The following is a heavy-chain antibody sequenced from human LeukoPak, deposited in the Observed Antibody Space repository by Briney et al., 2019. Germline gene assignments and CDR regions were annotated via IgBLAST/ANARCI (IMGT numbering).Heavy chain of an antibody. J-gene: IGHJ5*02. CDR1: GGSISSYY. CDR2: IYYSGST. Sequence: SETLSLTCTVSGGSISSYYWSWIRQPPGKGLEWIGYIYYSGSTNYNPSLKSRVTISVDTSKNQFSLKLSSVTAADTAVYYCARARLRYYDILTGPRNWFDPWGQGTLVTVSS. V-gene: IGHV4-59*12. D-gene: IGHD3-9*01. CDR3: ARARLRYYDILTGPRNWFDP.